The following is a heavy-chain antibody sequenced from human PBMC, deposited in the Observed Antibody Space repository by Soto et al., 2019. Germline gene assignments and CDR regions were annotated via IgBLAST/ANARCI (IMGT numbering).Heavy chain of an antibody. V-gene: IGHV4-39*01. CDR1: GGSISSSSYY. CDR2: IYYSGST. D-gene: IGHD3-10*01. CDR3: ARHRLLWFGEFLNWFDP. Sequence: LPETLSLTCTVSGGSISSSSYYWGWIRQPPGKGLEWIGSIYYSGSTYYNPSLKSRVTISVDTSKNQFSLKLSSVTAADTAVYYCARHRLLWFGEFLNWFDPWGQGTLVTVSS. J-gene: IGHJ5*02.